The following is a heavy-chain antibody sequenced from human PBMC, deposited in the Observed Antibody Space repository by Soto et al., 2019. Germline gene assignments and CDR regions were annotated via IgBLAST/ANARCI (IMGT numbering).Heavy chain of an antibody. CDR1: GFTFSNAW. CDR2: IKSKTDGGTK. J-gene: IGHJ4*02. V-gene: IGHV3-15*01. D-gene: IGHD2-15*01. Sequence: GGSLRLSCAASGFTFSNAWMSWVRQAPGKGLEWVGRIKSKTDGGTKDYREPVKGRLDISRDDSNNTLYLQMNSLKTADTAVYYCTTVGYCSGGSCFDYWGQGTLVTVSS. CDR3: TTVGYCSGGSCFDY.